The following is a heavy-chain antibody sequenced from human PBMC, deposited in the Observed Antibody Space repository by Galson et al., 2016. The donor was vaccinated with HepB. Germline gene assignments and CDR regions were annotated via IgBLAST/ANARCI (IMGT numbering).Heavy chain of an antibody. J-gene: IGHJ6*02. CDR3: ASSTTPDYYYGMDV. V-gene: IGHV3-73*01. CDR2: VRGQTNSYST. Sequence: SLRLSCAASGFTFSGSTIHWVRQASGKGLEWVGRVRGQTNSYSTAYTASVNGRFTISRDDSKDTAYLQMNSLKTEDTAVYYCASSTTPDYYYGMDVWGQGTTVTVSS. D-gene: IGHD4-11*01. CDR1: GFTFSGST.